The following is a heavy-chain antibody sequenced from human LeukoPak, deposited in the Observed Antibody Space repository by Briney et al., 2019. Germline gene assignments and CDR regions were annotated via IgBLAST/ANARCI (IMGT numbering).Heavy chain of an antibody. J-gene: IGHJ6*03. V-gene: IGHV3-33*08. D-gene: IGHD2-2*01. CDR2: IWYDGSNK. Sequence: GGSLRLSCAASGFTFSSYAMSWVRQAPGKGLEWVAVIWYDGSNKYYADSVKGRFTISRDNSKNTLYLQMNSLRAEDTAVYYCARVHCSSTSCPQAYYYYYYMDVWGKGTTVTVSS. CDR3: ARVHCSSTSCPQAYYYYYYMDV. CDR1: GFTFSSYA.